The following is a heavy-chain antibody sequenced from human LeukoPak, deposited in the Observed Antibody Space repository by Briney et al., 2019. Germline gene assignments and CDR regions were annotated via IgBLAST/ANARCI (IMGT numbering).Heavy chain of an antibody. Sequence: SPTLSLTCTVAGASISSYYWSWIRQPPGKGLEWIGYIYYSGSTNYNPSLKSRVTISVDASKNQFSLKLSSVTAADTAVYYCARQGGGTTDFDYWGQGTLVTVSS. CDR3: ARQGGGTTDFDY. D-gene: IGHD1-1*01. CDR2: IYYSGST. CDR1: GASISSYY. V-gene: IGHV4-59*08. J-gene: IGHJ4*02.